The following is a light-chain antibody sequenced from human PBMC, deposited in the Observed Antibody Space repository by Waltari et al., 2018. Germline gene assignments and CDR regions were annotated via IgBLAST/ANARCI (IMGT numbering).Light chain of an antibody. CDR3: QQRYSWPLT. J-gene: IGKJ4*01. CDR1: QSIAGN. CDR2: DAS. V-gene: IGKV3-11*01. Sequence: EIVLTQSPATLSLSPGERASLSCRASQSIAGNLAWYQQKPGQAPRLRIYDASNRATDIPARFSGSGSGTDFTLTISSLEPEDFAIYYCQQRYSWPLTFGGGTKVEIK.